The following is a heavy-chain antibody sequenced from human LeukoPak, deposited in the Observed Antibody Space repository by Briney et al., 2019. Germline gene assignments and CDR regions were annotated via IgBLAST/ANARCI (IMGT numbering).Heavy chain of an antibody. Sequence: SETLSLTCTVSGGSISSYYWSWIRQPPGKGLEWIGYIYYSGSTNYNPSLKSRVTISVDTSKNQFSLKLSSVTAADTAVYYCAGRSSSSYYGMDVWGQGTTVTVSS. CDR2: IYYSGST. J-gene: IGHJ6*02. D-gene: IGHD6-6*01. V-gene: IGHV4-59*01. CDR1: GGSISSYY. CDR3: AGRSSSSYYGMDV.